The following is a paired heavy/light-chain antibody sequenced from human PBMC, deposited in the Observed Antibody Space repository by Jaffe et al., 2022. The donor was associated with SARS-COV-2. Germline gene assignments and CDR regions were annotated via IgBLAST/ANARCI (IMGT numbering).Heavy chain of an antibody. CDR2: ISSSSSSI. D-gene: IGHD3-3*01. J-gene: IGHJ4*02. CDR3: ARYWSGSGYHHPFDY. Sequence: DVQLVESGGGLIQPGGSLRLSCAASGFTFSSYGMNWVRQAPGKGLEWVSYISSSSSSIYYADSVKDRFTISRDNAKNSLYLQMNSLRDEDTAVYYCARYWSGSGYHHPFDYWGQGTLVTVSS. V-gene: IGHV3-48*02. CDR1: GFTFSSYG.
Light chain of an antibody. CDR2: GAS. CDR3: QQYNNWWT. Sequence: EIVMTQSPATLSVSPGERATLSCRASQSVSSNLAWYQQKPGQAPRLLIHGASTRATGIPARFSGSGSGTEFTLTISSLQSEDFAVYYCQQYNNWWTFGQGTKVEIK. J-gene: IGKJ1*01. CDR1: QSVSSN. V-gene: IGKV3D-15*01.